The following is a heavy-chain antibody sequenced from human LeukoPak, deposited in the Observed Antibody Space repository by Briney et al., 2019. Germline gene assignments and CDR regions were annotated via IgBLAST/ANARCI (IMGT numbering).Heavy chain of an antibody. CDR2: ISYDGSNK. V-gene: IGHV3-30-3*02. Sequence: PGGSLRLSCAASGFTFSGYPIHWVRQAPGKGLEWVAVISYDGSNKYYADSVKGRFTISRDNPQNTLYLQMNSLRAEDTAVYYCAKALFGVVITNYGMDVWGQGTTVTVSS. CDR3: AKALFGVVITNYGMDV. D-gene: IGHD3-3*01. CDR1: GFTFSGYP. J-gene: IGHJ6*02.